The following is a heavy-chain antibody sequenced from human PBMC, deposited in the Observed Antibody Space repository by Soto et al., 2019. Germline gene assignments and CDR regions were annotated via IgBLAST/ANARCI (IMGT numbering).Heavy chain of an antibody. CDR1: GFTFSSYA. D-gene: IGHD3-3*01. J-gene: IGHJ4*02. V-gene: IGHV3-23*01. Sequence: GGSLRLSCAASGFTFSSYAMSWVRQAPGKGLEWVSAISGSGGSTYYADSVKGRFTISRDNSKNTLYLQMNSLRAEDTAVYYCAKDLVDFWSGYYTGRSWDYWGQGTLVTVSS. CDR2: ISGSGGST. CDR3: AKDLVDFWSGYYTGRSWDY.